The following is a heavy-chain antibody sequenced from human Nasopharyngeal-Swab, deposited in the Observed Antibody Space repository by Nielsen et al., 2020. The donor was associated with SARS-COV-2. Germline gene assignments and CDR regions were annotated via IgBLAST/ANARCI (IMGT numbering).Heavy chain of an antibody. V-gene: IGHV3-33*08. CDR1: GFTFSSYE. J-gene: IGHJ4*02. D-gene: IGHD2-2*01. CDR2: IWYDGSNK. Sequence: GESLKISCAASGFTFSSYEMHWVRQAPGKGLEWVAVIWYDGSNKYYADSVKGRFTISRDNSKNTLYLQMNSLRAEDTAVYYCARDRVVPAVPDYWGQGTLVTVSS. CDR3: ARDRVVPAVPDY.